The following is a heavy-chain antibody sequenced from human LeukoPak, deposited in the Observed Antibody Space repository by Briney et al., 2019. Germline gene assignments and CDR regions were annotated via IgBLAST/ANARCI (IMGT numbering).Heavy chain of an antibody. CDR2: IIPIFGTA. CDR3: ARCLLGSTSCIRGAFDI. D-gene: IGHD2-2*01. V-gene: IGHV1-69*05. Sequence: GASVKVSCKASGGTFSSYAISWVRQAPGQGLEWMGGIIPIFGTANYAQKFQGRVTITTDESTSTAYIELSSLRSEDTAVYYCARCLLGSTSCIRGAFDIWGQGTMVTVSS. J-gene: IGHJ3*02. CDR1: GGTFSSYA.